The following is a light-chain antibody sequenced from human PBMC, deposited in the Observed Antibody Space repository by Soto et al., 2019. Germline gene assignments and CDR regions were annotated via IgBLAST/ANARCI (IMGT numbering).Light chain of an antibody. V-gene: IGKV1-17*01. Sequence: IQMTQSPSSLSASVGDRLSITCRASQVITNDLGWYQQKPGKAPKRLIYAASTLQSGVPSRCSGSGSGTEFTLTISSLQPEDVATYYCLQLNTYPWTFGQGTKVEIK. CDR2: AAS. CDR1: QVITND. CDR3: LQLNTYPWT. J-gene: IGKJ1*01.